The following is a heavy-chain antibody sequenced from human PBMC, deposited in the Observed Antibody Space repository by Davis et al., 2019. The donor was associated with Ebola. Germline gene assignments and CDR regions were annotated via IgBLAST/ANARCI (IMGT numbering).Heavy chain of an antibody. V-gene: IGHV3-9*01. CDR2: ISWNSDSV. CDR3: ARVNAVTGYSRFDS. J-gene: IGHJ5*01. CDR1: GFTFDDYA. D-gene: IGHD3-9*01. Sequence: SLKISCVGSGFTFDDYAMHWVRQVPGKGLEWVSSISWNSDSVGYVDSVKGRFTISRDNAKNSLYLRLNSLRAEDTALYHCARVNAVTGYSRFDSWGQGTLVTVSS.